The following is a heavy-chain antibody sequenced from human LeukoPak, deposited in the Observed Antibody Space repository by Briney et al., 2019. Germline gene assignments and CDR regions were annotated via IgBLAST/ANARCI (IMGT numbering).Heavy chain of an antibody. Sequence: SETLSLTCTVSAGSISSSSYYWGWIRQPPGKGLEWIGSLYYSGSTYYNPSLKSRVTISVDTSKNQFSLKLSSVTAADTAVYYCARDPPTSGWYAPGGMDVWGQGTTVTVSS. V-gene: IGHV4-39*07. J-gene: IGHJ6*02. CDR3: ARDPPTSGWYAPGGMDV. D-gene: IGHD6-19*01. CDR2: LYYSGST. CDR1: AGSISSSSYY.